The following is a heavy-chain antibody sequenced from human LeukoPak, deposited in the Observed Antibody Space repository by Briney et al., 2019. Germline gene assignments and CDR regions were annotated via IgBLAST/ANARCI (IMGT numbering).Heavy chain of an antibody. CDR1: GFTFSSYG. Sequence: GSLRLSCAASGFTFSSYGMHWVRQAPGKGLEWVAVISYDGSNKYYADSVKGRFTISRDNSKNTLYLQMNSLRAEDTAVYYCAITKLHPGPFDYWGQGTLVTVSS. V-gene: IGHV3-30*03. CDR3: AITKLHPGPFDY. CDR2: ISYDGSNK. D-gene: IGHD1-26*01. J-gene: IGHJ4*02.